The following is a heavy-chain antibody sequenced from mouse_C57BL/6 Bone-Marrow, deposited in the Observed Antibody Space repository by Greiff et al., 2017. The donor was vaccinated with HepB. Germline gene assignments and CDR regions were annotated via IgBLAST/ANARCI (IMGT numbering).Heavy chain of an antibody. Sequence: QVQLQQSGAELVKPGASVKLSCKASGYTFTEYTIHWVKQRSGQGLEWIGWFYPGSGSIKYNEKFKDKATLTADKSSSTAYMELSRLTSEDSAVYCCARHEKGGGYGNYEGWYFDVWGTGTTVTVSS. V-gene: IGHV1-62-2*01. CDR2: FYPGSGSI. CDR1: GYTFTEYT. D-gene: IGHD2-10*02. CDR3: ARHEKGGGYGNYEGWYFDV. J-gene: IGHJ1*03.